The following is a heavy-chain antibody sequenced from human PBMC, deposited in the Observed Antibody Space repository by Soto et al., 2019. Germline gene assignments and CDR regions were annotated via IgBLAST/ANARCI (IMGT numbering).Heavy chain of an antibody. D-gene: IGHD3-3*01. CDR1: GGSFSGYY. CDR2: INHSGST. Sequence: QVQLQQWGAGLLKPSETLSLTCAVSGGSFSGYYWSWIRQPPGKGLEWIGEINHSGSTNYNPSLKSRVTISVDTSENQFSLKLSSVTAADTAVYYCARGLIARYYDFWSGYDDYWGQGTLVTVSS. V-gene: IGHV4-34*01. J-gene: IGHJ4*02. CDR3: ARGLIARYYDFWSGYDDY.